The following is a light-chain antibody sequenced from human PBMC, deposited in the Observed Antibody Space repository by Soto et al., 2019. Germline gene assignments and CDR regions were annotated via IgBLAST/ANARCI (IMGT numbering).Light chain of an antibody. CDR1: SNDVGTYNY. V-gene: IGLV2-11*01. CDR2: DVN. Sequence: QSALTQPHSVSGSPGQSVTISCTGSSNDVGTYNYVSWYQHHPGKAPKLMISDVNRRPSGVPDRFSGSKSGNTASLTISGLQAEDEADYHCCSYAGAYTWVFGGGTKLTVL. CDR3: CSYAGAYTWV. J-gene: IGLJ3*02.